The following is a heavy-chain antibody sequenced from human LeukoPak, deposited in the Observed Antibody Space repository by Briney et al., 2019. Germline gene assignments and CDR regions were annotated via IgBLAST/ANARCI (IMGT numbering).Heavy chain of an antibody. J-gene: IGHJ4*02. CDR1: GFILTSYG. CDR2: ISYDGSKT. V-gene: IGHV3-33*01. CDR3: ARDLAFFGLSP. D-gene: IGHD3/OR15-3a*01. Sequence: PGGSLRLSCAASGFILTSYGMHWIRQAPGKGLEWVASISYDGSKTYFADSVKGRFTISRDTSKNTLYLQMNSLRIEDTAVYYCARDLAFFGLSPGGQGTLVTVSS.